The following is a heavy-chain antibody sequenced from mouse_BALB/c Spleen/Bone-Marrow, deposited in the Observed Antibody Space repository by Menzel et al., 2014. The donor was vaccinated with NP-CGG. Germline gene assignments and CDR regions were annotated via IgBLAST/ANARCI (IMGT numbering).Heavy chain of an antibody. CDR3: ARSRYGSYYGY. Sequence: VQLQQSGPELVKPGASVRISCKASNYTFTTYYIYWVKQRPGQGLEWIGRIYPGNVNTKYNEKFKAKATLTADKSSSTAYMQLSSLTSEDSAVYFCARSRYGSYYGYWGQGTPLTVSS. CDR2: IYPGNVNT. J-gene: IGHJ2*01. V-gene: IGHV1S56*01. D-gene: IGHD1-1*01. CDR1: NYTFTTYY.